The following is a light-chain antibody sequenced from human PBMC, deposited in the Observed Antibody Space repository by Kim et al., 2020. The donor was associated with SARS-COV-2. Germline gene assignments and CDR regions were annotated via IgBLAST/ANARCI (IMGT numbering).Light chain of an antibody. CDR1: SLRSYY. V-gene: IGLV3-19*01. CDR2: GKN. CDR3: NSRDSSGNHVV. Sequence: GQTVRITCQGDSLRSYYASFYQQKPGQAPVLVIYGKNNRPSGIPDRFSGSSSGNTDSLTITGAQAEDEADYYCNSRDSSGNHVVFGGGTQLTVL. J-gene: IGLJ2*01.